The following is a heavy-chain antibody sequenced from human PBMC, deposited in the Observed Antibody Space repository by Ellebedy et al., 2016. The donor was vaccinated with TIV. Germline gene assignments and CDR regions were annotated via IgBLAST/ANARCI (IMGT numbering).Heavy chain of an antibody. CDR2: IKEDETEK. CDR1: GFTFSRRW. J-gene: IGHJ5*02. V-gene: IGHV3-7*01. D-gene: IGHD6-13*01. Sequence: GESLKISXTASGFTFSRRWMGWVRQAPGKGLEWVANIKEDETEKYYAESVKGRFTISRDNAKNLLYLEMKSLRAEDTALYYCAGYGWPANFDPWGQGTLVTVSS. CDR3: AGYGWPANFDP.